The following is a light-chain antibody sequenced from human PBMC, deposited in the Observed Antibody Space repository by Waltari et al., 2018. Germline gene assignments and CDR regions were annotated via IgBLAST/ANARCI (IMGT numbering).Light chain of an antibody. CDR2: KDS. J-gene: IGLJ1*01. CDR3: QSADSSGTHGV. Sequence: SYELTQPPSVSVSPGQTARITCSGDALPKQYAYWYQQKPGQAPVLVIYKDSERPSGIPERVSGSSSGTTVTLTISGVQAEDEADYYCQSADSSGTHGVFGTGTKVTVL. CDR1: ALPKQY. V-gene: IGLV3-25*03.